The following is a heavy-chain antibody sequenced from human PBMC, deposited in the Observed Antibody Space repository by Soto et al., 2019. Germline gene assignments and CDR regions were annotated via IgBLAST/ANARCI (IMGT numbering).Heavy chain of an antibody. J-gene: IGHJ4*02. V-gene: IGHV5-51*01. D-gene: IGHD3-22*01. Sequence: PGESLKISCKGSGYSFTSYGSGWVRQMPGKGLEWMGIIYPGDSDTRYSPSFQGQVTISADKSISTAYLQWSSLKASDTAMYYCASLYYDSSGYYSGGLDYWGQGTLVPVSS. CDR1: GYSFTSYG. CDR3: ASLYYDSSGYYSGGLDY. CDR2: IYPGDSDT.